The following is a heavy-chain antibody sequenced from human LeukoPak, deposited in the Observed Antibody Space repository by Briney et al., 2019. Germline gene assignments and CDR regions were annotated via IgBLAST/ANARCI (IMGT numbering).Heavy chain of an antibody. D-gene: IGHD3-10*01. CDR3: ARADLLWFEEKFDY. Sequence: VASVKVSCKASGGTFSSYAISWVRQAPGQGLEWMGWISAYNGNTNYAQKLQGRVTMTTDTSTSTAYMELRSLRSDDTAVYYCARADLLWFEEKFDYWGQGTLVTVSS. CDR1: GGTFSSYA. V-gene: IGHV1-18*01. CDR2: ISAYNGNT. J-gene: IGHJ4*02.